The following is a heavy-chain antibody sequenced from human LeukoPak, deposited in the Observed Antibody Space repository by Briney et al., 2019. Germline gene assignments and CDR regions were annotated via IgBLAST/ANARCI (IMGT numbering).Heavy chain of an antibody. Sequence: GASVKASCKASGYTFTSYDIDWVRQATGQGLEWMGWMNPNSGNTGYAQKFQGRVTMTRNTSISTAYMELSSLRSDDTAVYYCAKDYSSSRALRAFDIWGQGTMVTVSS. J-gene: IGHJ3*02. CDR1: GYTFTSYD. V-gene: IGHV1-8*01. D-gene: IGHD6-6*01. CDR3: AKDYSSSRALRAFDI. CDR2: MNPNSGNT.